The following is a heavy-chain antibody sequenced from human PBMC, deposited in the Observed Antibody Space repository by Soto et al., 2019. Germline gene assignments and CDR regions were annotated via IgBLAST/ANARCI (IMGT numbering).Heavy chain of an antibody. CDR1: GFTFGDYA. V-gene: IGHV3-49*03. J-gene: IGHJ3*02. D-gene: IGHD3-3*01. CDR2: IRSKAYGGTT. CDR3: TRAGYYDFWSGPRQAFDI. Sequence: GSLRLSCTASGFTFGDYAMSWFRQAPGKGLEWVGFIRSKAYGGTTEYAASVKGRFTISRDDSKSIAYLQMNSLKTEDTAVYYCTRAGYYDFWSGPRQAFDIWGQGTMVTVSS.